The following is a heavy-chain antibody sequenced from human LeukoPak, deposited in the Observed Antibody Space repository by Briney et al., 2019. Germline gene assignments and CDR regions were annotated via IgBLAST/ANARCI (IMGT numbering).Heavy chain of an antibody. CDR3: VREHATGPFDY. V-gene: IGHV3-72*01. J-gene: IGHJ4*02. CDR1: GFIFSDHY. D-gene: IGHD1-1*01. CDR2: SRDKANSYTT. Sequence: GGSLRLSCAVSGFIFSDHYMDWVRQAPGKGLEWVGRSRDKANSYTTEYAASVKGRFTISRDDSKKSLYVQMNSLKTEDTAVYYCVREHATGPFDYWGQGTLVTVSS.